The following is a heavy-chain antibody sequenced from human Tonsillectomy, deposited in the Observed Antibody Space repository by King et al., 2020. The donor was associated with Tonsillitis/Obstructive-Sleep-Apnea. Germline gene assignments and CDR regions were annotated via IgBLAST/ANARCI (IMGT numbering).Heavy chain of an antibody. CDR2: ISYDGRNK. D-gene: IGHD1-1*01. V-gene: IGHV3-30*18. CDR3: AKGGTTGTTDYFDY. Sequence: VQLVESGGGVVQPGRSLRLSCAASGFTFSSYGIHWVRQSPGKGLEWVAVISYDGRNKYYADSGKGRFTISRDNSKNTLYLQMNSLRAEDTAVYYCAKGGTTGTTDYFDYWGQGTLVTVSS. CDR1: GFTFSSYG. J-gene: IGHJ4*02.